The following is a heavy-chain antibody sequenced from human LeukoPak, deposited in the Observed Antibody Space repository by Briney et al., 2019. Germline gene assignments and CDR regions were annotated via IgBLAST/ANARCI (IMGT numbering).Heavy chain of an antibody. J-gene: IGHJ5*02. CDR1: GFTFSNYE. CDR2: IWYNGSNK. V-gene: IGHV3-33*08. Sequence: GGSLRLSCAASGFTFSNYEMNWVRQAPGKGLEWVADIWYNGSNKYYAESVKGRFTISRDNSKNTLYLQMNSLRAEDTAVYYCSRGGYGDYNNWFDPWGQGTLVIVSS. D-gene: IGHD4-17*01. CDR3: SRGGYGDYNNWFDP.